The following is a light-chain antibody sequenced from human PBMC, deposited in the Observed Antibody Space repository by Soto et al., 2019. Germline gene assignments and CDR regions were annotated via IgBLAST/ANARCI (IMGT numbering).Light chain of an antibody. CDR3: QQYDTSPWT. CDR2: GAS. Sequence: EIVLTQSPGTLSLSPGERATLSCRASQSVSSSYLAWYQQKPGQAPRLLIYGASSRATGIPDRFSGSGSGTDFTLAISRLEPEDLAVYYCQQYDTSPWTFGQGTTVEIK. J-gene: IGKJ1*01. V-gene: IGKV3-20*01. CDR1: QSVSSSY.